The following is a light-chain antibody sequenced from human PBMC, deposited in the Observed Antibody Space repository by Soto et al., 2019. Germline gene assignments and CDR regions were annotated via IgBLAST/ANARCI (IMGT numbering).Light chain of an antibody. CDR1: HNIGNN. CDR3: QHFYNWPVT. J-gene: IGKJ4*01. Sequence: VVLTQSPATLSVSPGETATFSCRASHNIGNNLAWYQHKPGQAPRLLISYASSGATGIPGRFSGSGSGTEFALTISCLQSEDSAVYYCQHFYNWPVTFGGGTKVEL. V-gene: IGKV3-15*01. CDR2: YAS.